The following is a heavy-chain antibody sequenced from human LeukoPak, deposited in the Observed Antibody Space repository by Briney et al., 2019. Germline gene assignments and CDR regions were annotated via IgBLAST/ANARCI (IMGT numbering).Heavy chain of an antibody. CDR2: IYYLGTT. J-gene: IGHJ3*02. CDR3: ARHVAFEVQGTGALDI. CDR1: GGSISSSLHY. D-gene: IGHD3-10*01. V-gene: IGHV4-39*01. Sequence: PSETLPLTCTVSGGSISSSLHYWGWIRQPPGEGLEWIGSIYYLGTTYHNPSLKSRVTISADTSKNQFSLNLSSVTAADTAVYNCARHVAFEVQGTGALDIWGQGTVVLVSS.